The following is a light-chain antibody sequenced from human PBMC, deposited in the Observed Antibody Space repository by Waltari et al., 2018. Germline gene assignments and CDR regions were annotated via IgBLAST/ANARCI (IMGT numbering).Light chain of an antibody. CDR1: SSDIGVYNH. Sequence: QSALTQPASVSGSPGQSINISCTGTSSDIGVYNHVSWYQQHPGKAPKLMIYDFTNRPSWVSDRFSGSKSDYTASLTISGLQAEDEADYYCSSYTTSISYVFGTGTRVTVL. CDR2: DFT. V-gene: IGLV2-14*03. J-gene: IGLJ1*01. CDR3: SSYTTSISYV.